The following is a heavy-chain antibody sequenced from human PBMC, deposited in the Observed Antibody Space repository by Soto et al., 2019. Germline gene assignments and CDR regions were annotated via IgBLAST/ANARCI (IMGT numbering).Heavy chain of an antibody. V-gene: IGHV1-18*01. D-gene: IGHD3-3*01. J-gene: IGHJ4*02. CDR3: ARDGSMYDFWSGYGFDY. CDR1: GYTFTSYG. Sequence: GASVKVSCKASGYTFTSYGISWVRQAPGQGLEWMGWISAYNGNTNYAQKLQGRVTMTTDTSTSTAYMELRSLRSDDTAVYYCARDGSMYDFWSGYGFDYWGQGTLVTVSS. CDR2: ISAYNGNT.